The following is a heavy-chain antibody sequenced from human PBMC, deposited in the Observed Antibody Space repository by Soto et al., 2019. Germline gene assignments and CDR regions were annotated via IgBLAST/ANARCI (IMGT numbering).Heavy chain of an antibody. D-gene: IGHD1-1*01. J-gene: IGHJ5*02. V-gene: IGHV4-59*01. Sequence: SETLSLTCTVSGGSISSYYWSWIRQPPGKGLEWIGYIYYSGSTNYNPSLKSRVTISVDTSKNQFSLKLSSVTAADTAVYYCARVVPGTTLRDNWFDPWGQGTLVTVSS. CDR2: IYYSGST. CDR3: ARVVPGTTLRDNWFDP. CDR1: GGSISSYY.